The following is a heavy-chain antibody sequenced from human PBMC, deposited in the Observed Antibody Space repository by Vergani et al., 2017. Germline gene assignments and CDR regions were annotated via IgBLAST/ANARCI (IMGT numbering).Heavy chain of an antibody. CDR2: ISGSGGST. J-gene: IGHJ6*03. CDR3: ATHPGYSSSWHNYYYYYMDV. Sequence: VQLVESEGGVVQPGRSLTLSCVASGFTFSSYAMSWVRQAPGKGLEWVSAISGSGGSTYYADSVKGRFTISRDNSKNTLYLQMNSLRAEDTAVYYCATHPGYSSSWHNYYYYYMDVWGKGTTVTVSS. V-gene: IGHV3-23*04. D-gene: IGHD6-13*01. CDR1: GFTFSSYA.